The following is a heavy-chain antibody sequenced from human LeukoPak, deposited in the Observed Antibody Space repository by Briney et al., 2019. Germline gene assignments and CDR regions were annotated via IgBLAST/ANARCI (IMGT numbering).Heavy chain of an antibody. D-gene: IGHD3-3*01. CDR2: MNPNSGNT. Sequence: ASVKVSCKASGYTFTSYDINWVRQATGQGLEWMGWMNPNSGNTGYAQKFQGRVTMTRNTSISTAYMELSSLRSEDTAVYYCARAGYVFWSGYSSYYYYMDVWGKGTTVTVSS. J-gene: IGHJ6*03. CDR1: GYTFTSYD. V-gene: IGHV1-8*01. CDR3: ARAGYVFWSGYSSYYYYMDV.